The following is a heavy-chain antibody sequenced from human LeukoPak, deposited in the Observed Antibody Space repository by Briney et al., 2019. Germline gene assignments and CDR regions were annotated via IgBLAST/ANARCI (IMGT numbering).Heavy chain of an antibody. Sequence: GGSLRLSCAASGFTFSSYAMHWVRQAPGEGLEWVAVISYDGSNKYYADSVKGRFTISRDNSKNTLYLQMNSLRAEDTAVYYCARDKDGYNTFDYWGQGTLVTVSS. D-gene: IGHD5-24*01. CDR1: GFTFSSYA. CDR2: ISYDGSNK. CDR3: ARDKDGYNTFDY. V-gene: IGHV3-30-3*01. J-gene: IGHJ4*02.